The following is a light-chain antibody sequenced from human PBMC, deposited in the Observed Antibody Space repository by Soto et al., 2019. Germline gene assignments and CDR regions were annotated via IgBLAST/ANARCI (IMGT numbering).Light chain of an antibody. V-gene: IGLV3-9*01. Sequence: SYELTQPLSVSVALGQTATISCGGDNVGSKNVQWYQRKPGQAPLMVIYRDSGRPSEIPERFSGSHSGNTATLTITRAQGGDEADYYCQVWDSNTANVLFGGGTKLTVL. CDR1: NVGSKN. CDR3: QVWDSNTANVL. J-gene: IGLJ2*01. CDR2: RDS.